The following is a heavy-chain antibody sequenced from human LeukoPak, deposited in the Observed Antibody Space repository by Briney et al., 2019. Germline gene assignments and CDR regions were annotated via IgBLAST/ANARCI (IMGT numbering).Heavy chain of an antibody. J-gene: IGHJ5*02. Sequence: GGSLRLSCAASGFTVSINYMSWVRQAPGKGLEWVSDIYRGGSTYDAGYMKGGFTISRDNSKNTLYLQMNSLRAKDTAVYYCARVSRCVVPAAMGGWFDPWGQGTLVTVSS. CDR1: GFTVSINY. CDR3: ARVSRCVVPAAMGGWFDP. CDR2: IYRGGST. D-gene: IGHD2-2*01. V-gene: IGHV3-66*02.